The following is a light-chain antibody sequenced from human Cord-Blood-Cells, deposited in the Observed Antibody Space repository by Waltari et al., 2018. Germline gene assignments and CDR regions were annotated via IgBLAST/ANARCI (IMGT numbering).Light chain of an antibody. Sequence: QSALTQTASVSGSPGQSITISCTGTSSDVGSFNLVSWYQQHPGKAPKLMIYEGSKRPSGVSNRFSGSKSGNTASLTISGLQAEDEADYYCCSYAGSSTVYVFGTGTKVTVL. CDR1: SSDVGSFNL. J-gene: IGLJ1*01. V-gene: IGLV2-23*01. CDR2: EGS. CDR3: CSYAGSSTVYV.